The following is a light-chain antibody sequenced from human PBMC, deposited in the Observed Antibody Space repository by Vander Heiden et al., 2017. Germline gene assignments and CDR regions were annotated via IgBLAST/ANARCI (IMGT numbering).Light chain of an antibody. Sequence: DIQMTQSPSTLSASVGDRVTITCRASQSISTWLAWYQQKPGRAPKLLIYDASSLGSGVPSRFSGSGSGTEFTLTISSLQPDDFATYYCQQYNNYQRTFGLGTKLEIK. CDR2: DAS. J-gene: IGKJ2*01. CDR3: QQYNNYQRT. V-gene: IGKV1-5*01. CDR1: QSISTW.